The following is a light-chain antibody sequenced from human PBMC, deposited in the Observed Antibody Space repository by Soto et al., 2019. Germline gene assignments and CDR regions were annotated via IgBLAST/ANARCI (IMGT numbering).Light chain of an antibody. CDR1: QNIIFY. J-gene: IGKJ5*01. CDR3: QQYENLPT. CDR2: AAS. Sequence: DIQMTQSPSSLSASVGARVPITCRASQNIIFYLNWYQQKPGKAPKLLIYAASNLEAGVPSRFRGSGSGTDFTFTISRLQPEDIATYYCQQYENLPTFGQGTRLEIK. V-gene: IGKV1-33*01.